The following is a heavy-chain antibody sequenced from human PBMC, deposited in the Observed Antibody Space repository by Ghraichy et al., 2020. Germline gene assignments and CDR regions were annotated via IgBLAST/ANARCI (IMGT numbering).Heavy chain of an antibody. Sequence: LNISCAASGFAFRSYNMNWVRQAPGKGLEWISFLSTGSNTRYYADSVRGRFTIFRDDAENSLYLQMNSLRDDDTGVYYCATGAPDVVVIPSNFFLNYWGQGVLVAVSS. CDR2: LSTGSNTR. V-gene: IGHV3-48*02. CDR1: GFAFRSYN. D-gene: IGHD2-21*01. J-gene: IGHJ1*01. CDR3: ATGAPDVVVIPSNFFLNY.